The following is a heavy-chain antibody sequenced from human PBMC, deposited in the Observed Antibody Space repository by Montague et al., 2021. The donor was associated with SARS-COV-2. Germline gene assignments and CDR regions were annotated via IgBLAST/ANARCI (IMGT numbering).Heavy chain of an antibody. V-gene: IGHV4-39*07. D-gene: IGHD3-10*01. Sequence: ETLSLTCTVSGGSIRSSSHFWGWFRQPPGQRLEWIGTISYSGSTYYSPPLKSRVIISADTSKNQFSLNLRSVTAADTAVYFCGLGRGFAVGNHYYYSYGLDVWGQGTTVTVSS. CDR3: GLGRGFAVGNHYYYSYGLDV. CDR1: GGSIRSSSHF. CDR2: ISYSGST. J-gene: IGHJ6*02.